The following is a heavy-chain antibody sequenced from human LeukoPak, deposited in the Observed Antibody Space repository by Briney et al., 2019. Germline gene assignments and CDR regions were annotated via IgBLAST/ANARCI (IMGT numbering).Heavy chain of an antibody. CDR2: ISSSSSTI. J-gene: IGHJ5*02. Sequence: GGSLRLSCAASGFILSSYSMNWVRQAPGKGLEWVSYISSSSSTIYYADSVKGRFTISRDNAKNSLYLQMNSLRAEDTAVYYCARVGTSPGFDPWGQGTLVTVSS. CDR1: GFILSSYS. CDR3: ARVGTSPGFDP. V-gene: IGHV3-48*04. D-gene: IGHD1-1*01.